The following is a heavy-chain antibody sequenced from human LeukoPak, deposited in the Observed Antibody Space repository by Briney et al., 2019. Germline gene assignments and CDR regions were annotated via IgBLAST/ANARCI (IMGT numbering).Heavy chain of an antibody. CDR3: ALSSSWYNWFDP. D-gene: IGHD6-13*01. CDR1: GFTFSSYS. V-gene: IGHV3-21*01. CDR2: ISSSNSYI. J-gene: IGHJ5*02. Sequence: PGGSLRLSCAASGFTFSSYSMNWVRQAPGKGLEWVSSISSSNSYINYADSVKGRFTISRDNAKNSLYLQMNSLRDEDTAVYYCALSSSWYNWFDPWGQGTLVTVSS.